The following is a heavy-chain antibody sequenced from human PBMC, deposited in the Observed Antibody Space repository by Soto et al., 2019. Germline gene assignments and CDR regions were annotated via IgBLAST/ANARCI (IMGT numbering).Heavy chain of an antibody. D-gene: IGHD6-6*01. CDR3: ARVLAARGYNWFDP. CDR2: IYYSGST. V-gene: IGHV4-31*03. CDR1: GGSISSGGYY. J-gene: IGHJ5*02. Sequence: SETLSLTCTVSGGSISSGGYYWSWIRQHPGKGLEWIGYIYYSGSTYYNPSLKSRVTISVDTSKNQFSLMLSSVTAADTAVYYCARVLAARGYNWFDPWGQGTLVTVSS.